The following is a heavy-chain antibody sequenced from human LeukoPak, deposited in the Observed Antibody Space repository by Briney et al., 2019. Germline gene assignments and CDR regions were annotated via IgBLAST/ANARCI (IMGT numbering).Heavy chain of an antibody. J-gene: IGHJ5*02. Sequence: SQTLSLTCAISGDSVSSNSAAYNWIRQSPSRGLEWLGRTYYRSKWYNEYALSVKSRITINPDTSKNQFSLKLSSVTAADTAVYYCARRAPYGDILTGSKNWFDPWGQGTLVTVSS. CDR3: ARRAPYGDILTGSKNWFDP. D-gene: IGHD3-9*01. CDR2: TYYRSKWYN. CDR1: GDSVSSNSAA. V-gene: IGHV6-1*01.